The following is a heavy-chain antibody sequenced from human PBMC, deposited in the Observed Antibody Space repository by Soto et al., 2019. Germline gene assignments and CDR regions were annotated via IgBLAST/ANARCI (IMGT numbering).Heavy chain of an antibody. D-gene: IGHD3-3*02. V-gene: IGHV4-34*01. CDR3: ARGQRSDHFFDY. Sequence: KPSETLSLTSAVYGGSFSGYYWDFIHQPPGKGLEGIGEINPDGATNYTPSLRGRVTISIDTSRNQFSLKLSSVTAADTAVYYCARGQRSDHFFDYWGQGALVTVYS. CDR2: INPDGAT. CDR1: GGSFSGYY. J-gene: IGHJ4*02.